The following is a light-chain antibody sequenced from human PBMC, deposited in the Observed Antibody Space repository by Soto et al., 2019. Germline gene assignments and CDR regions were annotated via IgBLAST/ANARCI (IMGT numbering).Light chain of an antibody. V-gene: IGKV3-15*01. CDR1: QSVSSN. Sequence: ELVMTQSPASQSVSPGERATLSCRASQSVSSNLAWYQQKPGQAPRLLIYGASTRATGIPARFSGSGSGTEFTLTISSLQSEDFAVYYCQQYNNWPPITFGQGTRLEIK. CDR2: GAS. CDR3: QQYNNWPPIT. J-gene: IGKJ5*01.